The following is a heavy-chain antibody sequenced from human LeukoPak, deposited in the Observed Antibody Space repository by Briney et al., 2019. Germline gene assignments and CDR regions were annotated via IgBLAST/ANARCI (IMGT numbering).Heavy chain of an antibody. V-gene: IGHV3-23*01. CDR3: AKHPDVGSYYYFQH. CDR2: LSGSGTKT. Sequence: GGSLRLSCVASGFTFSNYAMSWARQAPGMGLEWVSALSGSGTKTYYADSMKGRFTISRDNSKTTLYLQVNSLRAEDTAVYYCAKHPDVGSYYYFQHWGQGTLVTVSS. CDR1: GFTFSNYA. D-gene: IGHD3-10*01. J-gene: IGHJ1*01.